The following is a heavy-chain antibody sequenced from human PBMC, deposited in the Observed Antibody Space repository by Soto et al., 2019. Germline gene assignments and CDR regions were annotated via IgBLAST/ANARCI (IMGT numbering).Heavy chain of an antibody. Sequence: PGGSLRLSCVASGFTFSDYAMYWIRQAPGKGLEWVAGIDNSAETTFYGDSVKGRFTISRDNSENTLYLQMNSLRVEDTAMFYCGKAGGVIGDTSVYPQVEYWGQGSQVTVSS. CDR2: IDNSAETT. CDR1: GFTFSDYA. CDR3: GKAGGVIGDTSVYPQVEY. J-gene: IGHJ4*02. V-gene: IGHV3-23*05. D-gene: IGHD3-10*01.